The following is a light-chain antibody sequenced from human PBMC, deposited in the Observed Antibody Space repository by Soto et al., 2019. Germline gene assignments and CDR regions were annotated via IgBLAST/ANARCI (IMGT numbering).Light chain of an antibody. CDR1: QSVSSSY. V-gene: IGKV3-20*01. CDR2: GES. J-gene: IGKJ1*01. CDR3: EQYGSSRT. Sequence: EIVLTQSPGTLSLSPGERATLSCRASQSVSSSYLAWYQQKHGQAPRLLNYGESSRATGNPDRFSGSGSGTDFTLTISRLEPEDFPVYYCEQYGSSRTFGKGTKVDIK.